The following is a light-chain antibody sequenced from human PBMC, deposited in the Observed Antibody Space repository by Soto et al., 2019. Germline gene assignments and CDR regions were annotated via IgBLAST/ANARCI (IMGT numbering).Light chain of an antibody. Sequence: EIVMTQSPLSLTVTPGEPASISCKSSQSLQHNNGNTLLDWYMQKPGQSPQLLIYLASRRAPGAPDRVSGSGSGTDFTLRTSTVEADDAAIYYCIQPLQTPRTFGQGTKLEI. V-gene: IGKV2-28*01. CDR3: IQPLQTPRT. CDR2: LAS. CDR1: QSLQHNNGNTL. J-gene: IGKJ1*01.